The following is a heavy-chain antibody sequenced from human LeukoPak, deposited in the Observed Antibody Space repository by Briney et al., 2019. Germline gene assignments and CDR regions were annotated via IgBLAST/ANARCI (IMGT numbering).Heavy chain of an antibody. CDR1: GFTFSDYY. D-gene: IGHD3-3*01. J-gene: IGHJ6*02. V-gene: IGHV3-11*01. Sequence: GRSLRLSCAASGFTFSDYYMSWIRQAPGKGLEWVSYISSSGSTIYYADSVKGRFTISRDNAKNSLYLQMNSLRAEDTAVYYCARDLGVLRFSADVWGQGTTVTVSS. CDR2: ISSSGSTI. CDR3: ARDLGVLRFSADV.